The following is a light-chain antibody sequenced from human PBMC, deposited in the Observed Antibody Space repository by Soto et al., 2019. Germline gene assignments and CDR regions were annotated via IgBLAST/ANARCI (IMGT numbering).Light chain of an antibody. CDR2: GAS. CDR1: QSVSSSF. J-gene: IGKJ1*01. Sequence: EIVLAQSPGTLSLSPGESATLSCRASQSVSSSFLAWYQQKAGQAPRLLIYGASRRATGIPDRFSGSGSGTDFTLTISRLEPEGFAVSYCQQYVSSPWALGQGTKLDIK. V-gene: IGKV3-20*01. CDR3: QQYVSSPWA.